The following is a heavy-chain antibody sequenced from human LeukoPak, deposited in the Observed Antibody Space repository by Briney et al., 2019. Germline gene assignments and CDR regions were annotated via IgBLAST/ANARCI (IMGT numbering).Heavy chain of an antibody. CDR2: INHSGST. D-gene: IGHD2-15*01. CDR3: ARDPLYCSGGSCYPGDYYYYYGMDV. Sequence: SETLSLTCAVYGGSFSGYYWSWIRQPPGKGLEWIGEINHSGSTNYNPSLKSRVTISVDTSKNQFSLKLGSVTAADTAVYYCARDPLYCSGGSCYPGDYYYYYGMDVWGKGTTVTVSS. V-gene: IGHV4-34*01. CDR1: GGSFSGYY. J-gene: IGHJ6*04.